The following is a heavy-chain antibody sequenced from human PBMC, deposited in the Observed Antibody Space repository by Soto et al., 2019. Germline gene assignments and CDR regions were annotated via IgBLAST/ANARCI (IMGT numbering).Heavy chain of an antibody. CDR3: ARMERFGELLAPYYYYGMDV. CDR2: ISSSSSYI. V-gene: IGHV3-21*01. J-gene: IGHJ6*02. CDR1: GFTFSSYS. Sequence: EVQLVESGGGLVKPGGSLRLSCAASGFTFSSYSMNWVRQAPGKGLEWVSSISSSSSYIYYADSVKGRFTISRDNAKNLLYLQMNSLRAEDTAVYYCARMERFGELLAPYYYYGMDVWGQGTTVTVSS. D-gene: IGHD3-10*01.